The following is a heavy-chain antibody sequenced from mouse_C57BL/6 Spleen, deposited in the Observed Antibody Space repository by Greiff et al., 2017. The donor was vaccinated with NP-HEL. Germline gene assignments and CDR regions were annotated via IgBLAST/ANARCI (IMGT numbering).Heavy chain of an antibody. CDR1: GFSLTSYG. V-gene: IGHV2-6-1*01. CDR2: IWSDGST. CDR3: ARQGIYYEYDGYAMDY. J-gene: IGHJ4*01. D-gene: IGHD2-4*01. Sequence: VQVVESGPGLVAPSQSLSITCTVSGFSLTSYGVHWVRQPPGKGLEWLVVIWSDGSTTYNSALKSRLSISKDNSKSQVFLKMNSLQTDDTAMYYGARQGIYYEYDGYAMDYWGQGTSVTVSS.